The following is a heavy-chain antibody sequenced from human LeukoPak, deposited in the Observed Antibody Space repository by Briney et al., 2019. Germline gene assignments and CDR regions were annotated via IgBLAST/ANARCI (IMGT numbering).Heavy chain of an antibody. D-gene: IGHD2-15*01. J-gene: IGHJ4*02. V-gene: IGHV3-20*04. Sequence: GGSLRLSCAVSGFTFDDYGMNWVRQAPGKGLEWVSSIIWNGGSTGYADSVKGRFTISRDNAKNSLYLQMNSLRAEDTALYYCAGSGYCSGGSCYYFDYWGQGTLVTVSS. CDR2: IIWNGGST. CDR3: AGSGYCSGGSCYYFDY. CDR1: GFTFDDYG.